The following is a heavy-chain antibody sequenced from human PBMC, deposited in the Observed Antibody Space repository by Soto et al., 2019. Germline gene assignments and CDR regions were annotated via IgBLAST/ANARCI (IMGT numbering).Heavy chain of an antibody. J-gene: IGHJ4*02. CDR2: INSDGSST. CDR1: GFTFSDYW. V-gene: IGHV3-74*01. Sequence: GALRLSCAASGFTFSDYWMHWVRQAPGKGLVWVSRINSDGSSTSYADSVKGRFTISRDNAKNTLYLQVNSLSAEDTAVYYCTSDTIVTADYWGQGTLVTVSS. D-gene: IGHD2-21*02. CDR3: TSDTIVTADY.